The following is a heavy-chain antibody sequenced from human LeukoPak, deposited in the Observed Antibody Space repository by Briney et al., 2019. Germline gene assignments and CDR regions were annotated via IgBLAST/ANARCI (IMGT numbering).Heavy chain of an antibody. CDR2: ISGDGDNT. CDR3: ARETGPRIDAGGTDF. D-gene: IGHD6-13*01. V-gene: IGHV3-43*02. J-gene: IGHJ4*02. Sequence: GGSLRLSCVASGFTLDDYALHWVRQAPGKGLEWISPISGDGDNTYYAESVKGRFTISRDNSRNSLYLQMNSLRAEDTAVYYCARETGPRIDAGGTDFWGQGTLVTVSS. CDR1: GFTLDDYA.